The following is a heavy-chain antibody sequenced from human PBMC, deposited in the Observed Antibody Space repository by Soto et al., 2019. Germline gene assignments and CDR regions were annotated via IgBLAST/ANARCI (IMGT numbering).Heavy chain of an antibody. J-gene: IGHJ4*02. CDR2: INHSGIA. V-gene: IGHV4-34*01. CDR1: GGSLSGYY. Sequence: QVQLQQWGAGLLKPSETLSLTCAVSGGSLSGYYWSWIRQPPGKGLEWIADINHSGIATYNPSLKSRVTLSVDTSKDQFSLKLSSVTAADTALYYCGSPGYVDYWGQGTLVTVSS. D-gene: IGHD2-2*01. CDR3: GSPGYVDY.